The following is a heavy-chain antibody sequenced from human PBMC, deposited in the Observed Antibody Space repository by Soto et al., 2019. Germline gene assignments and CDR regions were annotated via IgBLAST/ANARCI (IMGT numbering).Heavy chain of an antibody. CDR1: GGSISRYY. CDR3: ARSGGSFNFDY. V-gene: IGHV4-4*07. Sequence: SETRSRTWIVSGGSISRYYWSWIRQPAGKGLEWIGRIQGSGNTNYNPSLKSRVTMSGDTSKNQFSLKLSSVTAADTAVYYCARSGGSFNFDYWGQGTLVTVSS. J-gene: IGHJ4*02. D-gene: IGHD1-26*01. CDR2: IQGSGNT.